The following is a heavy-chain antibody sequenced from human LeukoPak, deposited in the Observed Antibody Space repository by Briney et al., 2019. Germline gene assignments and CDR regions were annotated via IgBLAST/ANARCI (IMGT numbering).Heavy chain of an antibody. J-gene: IGHJ5*02. V-gene: IGHV3-7*03. CDR1: GFTFSSYW. D-gene: IGHD3-22*01. CDR3: ARDGIDRSGYYLRDHINWFDP. CDR2: INHNGNVN. Sequence: GGSLRLSRAASGFTFSSYWMNWARQAPGKGLEWVASINHNGNVNYYVDSVKGRFTISRDNAKNSLYLQMSNLRAEDTAVYYCARDGIDRSGYYLRDHINWFDPWGQGTLVTVSS.